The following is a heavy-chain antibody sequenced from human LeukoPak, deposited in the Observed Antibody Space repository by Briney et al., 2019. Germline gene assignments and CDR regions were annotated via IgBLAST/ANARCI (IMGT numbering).Heavy chain of an antibody. D-gene: IGHD3-10*01. Sequence: GGSLRPSCAGSGFIFGNHWMSWVRQAPGKGLEWVANINQDGSEKYYVDSVKGRFTISRDNAKNSLYLQMNSLRAEDTAVFYCARVFGDDYWGQGTLVTVSS. CDR1: GFIFGNHW. J-gene: IGHJ4*02. CDR3: ARVFGDDY. V-gene: IGHV3-7*04. CDR2: INQDGSEK.